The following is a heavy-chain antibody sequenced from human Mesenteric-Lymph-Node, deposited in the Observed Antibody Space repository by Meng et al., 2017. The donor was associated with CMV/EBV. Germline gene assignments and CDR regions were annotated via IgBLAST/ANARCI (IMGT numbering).Heavy chain of an antibody. V-gene: IGHV3-23*01. D-gene: IGHD1-7*01. CDR1: GFTFSSYA. J-gene: IGHJ3*02. CDR3: ARTLGSPAGGAFDI. Sequence: GESLKISCAASGFTFSSYAMSWVRQAPGKGLEWVSAIRGSGGSTYYADSVKGRFTISRDNSKNTLYLQMNSLRAEDTAVYYCARTLGSPAGGAFDIWGQGTMVTVSS. CDR2: IRGSGGST.